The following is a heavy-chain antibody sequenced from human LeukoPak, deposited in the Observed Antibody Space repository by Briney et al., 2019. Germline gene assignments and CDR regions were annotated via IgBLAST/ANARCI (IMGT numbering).Heavy chain of an antibody. J-gene: IGHJ6*02. Sequence: PGGSLRLSCAASGFTFSDYYMSWIRQAPGKGLEWVSYINSTSTFTNYADSVKGRLTISRDNVKNSLYLQMNSLRGEDTAVYYCARGKDIVVVPASNSRFYGVDVWGQGTTVTVSS. CDR1: GFTFSDYY. V-gene: IGHV3-11*06. D-gene: IGHD2-2*01. CDR3: ARGKDIVVVPASNSRFYGVDV. CDR2: INSTSTFT.